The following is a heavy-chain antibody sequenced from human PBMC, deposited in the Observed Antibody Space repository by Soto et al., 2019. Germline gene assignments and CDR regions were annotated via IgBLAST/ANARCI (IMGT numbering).Heavy chain of an antibody. CDR1: GITFSNYG. CDR3: AREGINYGMDV. D-gene: IGHD1-20*01. CDR2: IWYDGSNT. J-gene: IGHJ6*02. Sequence: QVQLVESGGGVVQPGRSLRLSCAASGITFSNYGMHWVRQAPGKGLEWVAVIWYDGSNTYYAESVKGRFTISRDNSKNTLYRHMNSLRAEGTAVYYGAREGINYGMDVWGQGTTVTV. V-gene: IGHV3-33*01.